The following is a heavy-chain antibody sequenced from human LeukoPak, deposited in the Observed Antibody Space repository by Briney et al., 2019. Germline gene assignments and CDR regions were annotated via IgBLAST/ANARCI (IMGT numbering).Heavy chain of an antibody. CDR2: IDQDGREK. CDR3: ASGSGSYRTPYYYMDV. CDR1: GFTFSDSW. D-gene: IGHD3-10*01. J-gene: IGHJ6*03. V-gene: IGHV3-7*03. Sequence: PGGSLKLSCVASGFTFSDSWMSWVRQVPGKGLQWVANIDQDGREKNYVDSVKGRFTISRDNPKNTLYLQMNNLRAEDTAVYYCASGSGSYRTPYYYMDVWGKGTTVTVSS.